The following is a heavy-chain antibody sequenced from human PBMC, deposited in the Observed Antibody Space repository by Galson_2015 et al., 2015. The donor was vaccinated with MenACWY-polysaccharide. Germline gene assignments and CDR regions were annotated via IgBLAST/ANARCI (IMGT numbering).Heavy chain of an antibody. CDR2: IYYSGKT. D-gene: IGHD2-2*01. CDR1: GGSTNSRSYH. Sequence: ETLSLTCTVSGGSTNSRSYHWGWIRQPPGKPLESIGIIYYSGKTYYNPSLKSRVTISVDTSNNQFSLMLSSVTAADTALYYCARAPTPYCSSTSCFNKYAFEVWGQGTMVTVSS. J-gene: IGHJ3*01. CDR3: ARAPTPYCSSTSCFNKYAFEV. V-gene: IGHV4-39*01.